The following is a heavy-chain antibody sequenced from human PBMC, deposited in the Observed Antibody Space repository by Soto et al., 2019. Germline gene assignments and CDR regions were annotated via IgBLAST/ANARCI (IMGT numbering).Heavy chain of an antibody. CDR3: ARDRCTTDKCYTHHFDV. J-gene: IGHJ6*02. CDR1: GYTFTSYG. D-gene: IGHD2-8*01. Sequence: QVQLVQSGGEVTKPGASVKVSCTSSGYTFTSYGFSWVRQAPGQGLEWLGWISVYTGNTKQAQKFQDRVTLTTEASTGTASLELRSLRSDDTAVYYCARDRCTTDKCYTHHFDVWGQGTTVTVSS. V-gene: IGHV1-18*04. CDR2: ISVYTGNT.